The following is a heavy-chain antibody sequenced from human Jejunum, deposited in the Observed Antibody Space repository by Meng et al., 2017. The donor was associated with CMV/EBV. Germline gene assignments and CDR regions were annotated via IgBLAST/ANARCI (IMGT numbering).Heavy chain of an antibody. CDR3: VRGRCTRTSCYKGAFDF. D-gene: IGHD2-2*02. CDR1: SISNLNW. J-gene: IGHJ4*02. CDR2: KSPTESS. V-gene: IGHV4-4*02. Sequence: SISNLNWWSWVRQSPAQGLEWLGEKSPTESSNYNPSLKSRVTISVDRSKNQFSLKLTSVTAADTAVYYCVRGRCTRTSCYKGAFDFWSQGTLVTVSS.